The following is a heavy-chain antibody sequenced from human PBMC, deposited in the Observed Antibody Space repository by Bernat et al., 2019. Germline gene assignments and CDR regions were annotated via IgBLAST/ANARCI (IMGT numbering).Heavy chain of an antibody. V-gene: IGHV3-30-3*01. CDR1: GFTFSSYA. CDR2: ISYDGSNK. CDR3: ARDRERTVVVITAVFDY. Sequence: VQLVESGGGVVQPGRSLRLSCAASGFTFSSYAMHWVRQAPGKGLEWVAVISYDGSNKYYADSVKGRFTISRDNSKNTLYLQMNSLRAEDTAVYYCARDRERTVVVITAVFDYWGQGTLVTVSS. J-gene: IGHJ4*02. D-gene: IGHD3-22*01.